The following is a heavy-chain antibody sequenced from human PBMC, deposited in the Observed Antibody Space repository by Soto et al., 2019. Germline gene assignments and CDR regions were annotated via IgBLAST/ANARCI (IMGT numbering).Heavy chain of an antibody. J-gene: IGHJ4*02. D-gene: IGHD3-3*01. CDR1: GGSISSGGYS. CDR3: ARSREVLRFLEWLSLPVDY. V-gene: IGHV4-30-2*01. Sequence: QLQLQESGSGLVKPSQTLSLTCAVSGGSISSGGYSWSWIRQPPGKGLEWIGYIYHSGSTYYNPSLKSPVTISVDRSKNQFYLKLSSVTAADTAVYYCARSREVLRFLEWLSLPVDYWGQGTLVTVSS. CDR2: IYHSGST.